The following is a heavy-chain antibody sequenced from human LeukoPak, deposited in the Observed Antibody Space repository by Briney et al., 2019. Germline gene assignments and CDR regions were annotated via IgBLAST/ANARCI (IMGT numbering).Heavy chain of an antibody. CDR3: AKVKQARGYYGMDV. CDR2: ISYDGSNK. Sequence: GGSLRLSCAASGFTFSSYAMHWVRQAPGKGLEWVAVISYDGSNKYYADSVKGRFTISRDNSKNTLYLQMNSLRAEDTAVYYCAKVKQARGYYGMDVWGQGTTVTVSS. J-gene: IGHJ6*02. D-gene: IGHD5-12*01. CDR1: GFTFSSYA. V-gene: IGHV3-30-3*01.